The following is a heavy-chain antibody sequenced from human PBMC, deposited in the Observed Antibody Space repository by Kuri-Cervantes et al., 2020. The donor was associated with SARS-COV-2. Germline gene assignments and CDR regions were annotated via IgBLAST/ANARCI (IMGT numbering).Heavy chain of an antibody. CDR3: ARVAGCVGSFCYYTNWFDH. J-gene: IGHJ5*02. CDR1: GGSFSGYY. CDR2: INHSGST. V-gene: IGHV4-34*01. D-gene: IGHD3-22*01. Sequence: SQTLSLTCAVHGGSFSGYYWSWIRQPPGKGLEWIGEINHSGSTNYNPSLKSRVTISVDRSKTQFSLTVTSVTAADTAVYYCARVAGCVGSFCYYTNWFDHWGHGTLVTVSS.